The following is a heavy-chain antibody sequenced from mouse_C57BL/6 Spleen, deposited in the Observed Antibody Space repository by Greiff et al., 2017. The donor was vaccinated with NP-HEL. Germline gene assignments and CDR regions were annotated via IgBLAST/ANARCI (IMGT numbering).Heavy chain of an antibody. CDR2: IYPGDGDT. V-gene: IGHV1-82*01. CDR1: GYAFSSSW. D-gene: IGHD2-4*01. J-gene: IGHJ3*01. Sequence: VQLQQSGPELVKPGASVKISCKASGYAFSSSWMNWVKQRPGKGLEWIGRIYPGDGDTNYNGKFKGKATLTADKSSSTAYMQLSSLTSEVSAVYFCAREGGYYDYDEGFAYWGQGTLVTVSA. CDR3: AREGGYYDYDEGFAY.